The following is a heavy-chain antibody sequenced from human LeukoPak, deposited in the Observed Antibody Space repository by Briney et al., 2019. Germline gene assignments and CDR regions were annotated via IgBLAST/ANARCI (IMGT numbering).Heavy chain of an antibody. Sequence: GGSLRLSCAASGFTFSSYGMHWVRQAPGKGLEWVAFIRYDGSHKYYADSVKGRFTISRDNSKNTLYLQMNSLRAEDTAVYYCAKDKYGYDSSGMDYWGQGTLDTVSS. CDR3: AKDKYGYDSSGMDY. CDR2: IRYDGSHK. J-gene: IGHJ4*02. D-gene: IGHD3-22*01. CDR1: GFTFSSYG. V-gene: IGHV3-30*02.